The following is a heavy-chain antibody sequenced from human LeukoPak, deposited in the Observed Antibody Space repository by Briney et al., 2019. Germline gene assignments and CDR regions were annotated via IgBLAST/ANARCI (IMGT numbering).Heavy chain of an antibody. V-gene: IGHV4-4*07. Sequence: PSETLSLTCTVSGGSISSYYWSWIRQPAGKGLEWIGRIYTSGSTNYNPSLKSRVTMSVDTSKNQFSLKLSSVTAADTAVYYCAREGPVSYDFWSGYYYYFDYWGQGTLVTVSS. CDR3: AREGPVSYDFWSGYYYYFDY. J-gene: IGHJ4*02. CDR2: IYTSGST. CDR1: GGSISSYY. D-gene: IGHD3-3*01.